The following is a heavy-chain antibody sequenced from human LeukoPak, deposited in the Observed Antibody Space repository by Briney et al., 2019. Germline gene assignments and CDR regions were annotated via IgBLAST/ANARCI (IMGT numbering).Heavy chain of an antibody. J-gene: IGHJ6*03. CDR3: ARDETPADYYYYMDV. CDR1: GGTFSSYA. V-gene: IGHV1-69*05. Sequence: GASVKVSCKASGGTFSSYAISWVRQAPGQGLEWMGGIIPIFGTANYAQKFQGRVTITTDESTSTAYMELSSLRSEDTAVYYCARDETPADYYYYMDVWGKGTTVTVSS. CDR2: IIPIFGTA. D-gene: IGHD2-15*01.